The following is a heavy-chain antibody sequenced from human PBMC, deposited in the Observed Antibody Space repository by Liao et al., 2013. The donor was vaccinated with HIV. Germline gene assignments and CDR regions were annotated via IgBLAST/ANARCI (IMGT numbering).Heavy chain of an antibody. CDR1: GGSISSGSYY. D-gene: IGHD5-24*01. CDR3: ARDGASDGYNYFGGXGIDY. V-gene: IGHV4-61*02. CDR2: LYQWEH. J-gene: IGHJ4*02. Sequence: QVQLQESGPGLVKPSQTLSLTCTVSGGSISSGSYYWSWDPAARREGTGVDWAYLYQWEHQVQPLLKSRVTISVDTSKNQFSLKLSSVTAADTAVYYCARDGASDGYNYFGGXGIDYWGQGTLVTVSS.